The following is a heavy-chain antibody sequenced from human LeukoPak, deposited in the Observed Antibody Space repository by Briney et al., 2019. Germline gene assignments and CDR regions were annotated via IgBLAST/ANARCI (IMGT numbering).Heavy chain of an antibody. CDR3: AKDDAWLQYGD. Sequence: GGTLRLSCAASGFTFSSHGMNWVRQAPGKGLEWVSGTSPNGVITYYTDSVKGRFTISRDNSKGTVYLHMNSLRPEDTAVYYCAKDDAWLQYGDWGRGTLVTVSS. J-gene: IGHJ4*02. CDR1: GFTFSSHG. CDR2: TSPNGVIT. D-gene: IGHD5-24*01. V-gene: IGHV3-23*01.